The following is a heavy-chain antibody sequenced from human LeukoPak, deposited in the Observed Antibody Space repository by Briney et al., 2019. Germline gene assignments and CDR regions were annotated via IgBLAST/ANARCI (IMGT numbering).Heavy chain of an antibody. V-gene: IGHV3-33*01. J-gene: IGHJ4*02. CDR1: GFTFSNYG. D-gene: IGHD2-21*02. CDR3: ARDYCGGDCYPDY. CDR2: IWYDGSNK. Sequence: PGGSLRLSCAASGFTFSNYGMHWVRQAPGKGLEWVALIWYDGSNKYYADSVRGRFTISRDNPKNSLYLQVNSLRAEDTAVYYCARDYCGGDCYPDYWGQGTLVTVSS.